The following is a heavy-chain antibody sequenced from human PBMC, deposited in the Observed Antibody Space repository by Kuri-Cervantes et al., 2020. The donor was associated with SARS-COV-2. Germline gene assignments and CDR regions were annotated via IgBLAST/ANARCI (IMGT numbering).Heavy chain of an antibody. CDR3: ARVVFDTAMVYFDY. V-gene: IGHV3-30-3*01. CDR2: ISYDGSNK. Sequence: GGSLRLSCAASGFTFSSYAMHWVRQAPGKGLEWVAVISYDGSNKYYADSAKGRFTISRDNSKNTLYLQMNSLRAEDTAVYYCARVVFDTAMVYFDYWGQGTLVTVSS. J-gene: IGHJ4*02. CDR1: GFTFSSYA. D-gene: IGHD5-18*01.